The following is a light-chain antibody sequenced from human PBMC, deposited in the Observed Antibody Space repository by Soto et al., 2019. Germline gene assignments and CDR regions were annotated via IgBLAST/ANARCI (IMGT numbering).Light chain of an antibody. Sequence: IQMTQSPSTLSASVGDRVSITCRASQTIMTYLNWYQLKPGKPPRLLIYAASSLQSGVPSRFSGSGSGTDFTLTINSLQPEDFATYSCQQSYNSPQTFGQGTKVDIK. CDR3: QQSYNSPQT. J-gene: IGKJ1*01. V-gene: IGKV1-39*01. CDR1: QTIMTY. CDR2: AAS.